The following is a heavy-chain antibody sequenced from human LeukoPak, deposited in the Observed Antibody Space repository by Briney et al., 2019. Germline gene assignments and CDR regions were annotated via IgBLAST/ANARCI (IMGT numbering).Heavy chain of an antibody. D-gene: IGHD2-15*01. CDR1: GFTFSSYA. CDR2: ISGSGSSA. CDR3: AKRYCSGGSCYSFDY. J-gene: IGHJ4*02. V-gene: IGHV3-23*01. Sequence: GVSLRLSCAASGFTFSSYALTWVRQAPGKGLEWVSIISGSGSSAHYTDSVQGRFTISRDNSKSTLSLQMDSLGAEDTAVYYCAKRYCSGGSCYSFDYWGQGTLVTVSS.